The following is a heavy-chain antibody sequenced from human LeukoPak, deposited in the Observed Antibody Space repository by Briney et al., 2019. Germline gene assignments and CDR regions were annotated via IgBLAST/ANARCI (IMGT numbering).Heavy chain of an antibody. CDR1: GHNFTNYH. V-gene: IGHV1-46*01. J-gene: IGHJ4*02. Sequence: VASVKVSCKASGHNFTNYHIHWVRQAPGQRGEWIGAVYATGGVAINTQTFPVRVTVTRDTSTGTVYMELSSLRFEDTAIYYCATEAPRSYYFDYWGQGIQVTVSS. CDR2: VYATGGVA. CDR3: ATEAPRSYYFDY.